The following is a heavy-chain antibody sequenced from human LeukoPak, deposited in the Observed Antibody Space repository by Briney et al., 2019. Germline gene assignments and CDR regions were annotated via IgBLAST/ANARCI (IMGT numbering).Heavy chain of an antibody. J-gene: IGHJ4*02. V-gene: IGHV3-23*01. D-gene: IGHD5-24*01. CDR3: AKDQNAYNYVFDY. CDR2: ITGGGGGT. CDR1: GFTFSSYA. Sequence: GGSLRLSCAASGFTFSSYAMSWVRQAPGKGLEWVSTITGGGGGTYYADSVKGRFSISRDNSKNTLYLQMNSLRAEDTALYYCAKDQNAYNYVFDYWGQGTLVTVSS.